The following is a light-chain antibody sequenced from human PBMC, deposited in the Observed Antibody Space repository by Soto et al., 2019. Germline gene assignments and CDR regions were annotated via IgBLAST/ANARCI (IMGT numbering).Light chain of an antibody. CDR2: GAS. CDR3: QQYGSLTAT. J-gene: IGKJ2*01. V-gene: IGKV3-20*01. Sequence: EIVLTQSPGTLSLSPGERATLSCRASQSVSSSYLAWYQQKPGQAPRLLIYGASSRATGIPDRFSGSGSGTDFTRTISRLEPEDFAVYYCQQYGSLTATFGQGTKLEIK. CDR1: QSVSSSY.